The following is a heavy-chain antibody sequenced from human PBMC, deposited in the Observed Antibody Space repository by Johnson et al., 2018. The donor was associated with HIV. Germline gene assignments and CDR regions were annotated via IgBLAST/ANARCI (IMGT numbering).Heavy chain of an antibody. CDR3: TTDGLRTIDAFDI. Sequence: QVQLVESGGGLVQPGGSLRLSCVATAFTVSSNYMSWVRQAPGKGLEWVAVISYDGSNKYYADSVKGRFTISRDNSKNTLYLQMNSLKTEDTAVYYCTTDGLRTIDAFDIWGQGTMVTVSS. CDR1: AFTVSSNY. J-gene: IGHJ3*02. CDR2: ISYDGSNK. D-gene: IGHD5-12*01. V-gene: IGHV3-30*03.